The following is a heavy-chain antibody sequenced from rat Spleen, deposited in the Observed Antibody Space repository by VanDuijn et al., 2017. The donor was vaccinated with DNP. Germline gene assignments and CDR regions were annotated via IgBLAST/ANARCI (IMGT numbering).Heavy chain of an antibody. V-gene: IGHV3-1*01. D-gene: IGHD1-1*01. J-gene: IGHJ1*01. CDR3: ARYSGYYWYFDF. Sequence: EVQLQESGPGLVKPSQSLSLTCSVTGYSISSNYWGWIRKFPGNKMEWMGYISYSGSTSYNPSLKSRISITRDTSKNQFFLQLNSVTTEDTATYYCARYSGYYWYFDFWGPGTMVTVSS. CDR1: GYSISSNY. CDR2: ISYSGST.